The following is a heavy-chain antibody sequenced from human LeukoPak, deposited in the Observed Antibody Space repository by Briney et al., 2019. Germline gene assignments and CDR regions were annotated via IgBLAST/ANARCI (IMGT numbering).Heavy chain of an antibody. D-gene: IGHD3-3*01. J-gene: IGHJ4*02. CDR3: ATRYDFWSGYWNY. Sequence: PSETLSLTCTVSGGSITSSSYYWGWIRQPPGKGLEWIGSIYHSGSTYYNPSLKSRVTISVDTSKNQFSLKLSSVTAADTAVYYCATRYDFWSGYWNYWGQGTLVTVSS. CDR2: IYHSGST. V-gene: IGHV4-39*07. CDR1: GGSITSSSYY.